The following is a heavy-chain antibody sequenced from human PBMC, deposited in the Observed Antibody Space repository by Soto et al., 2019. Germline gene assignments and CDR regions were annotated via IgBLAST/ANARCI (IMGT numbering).Heavy chain of an antibody. Sequence: EVQLLESGGGLVQPGASLRLSCAASGCTFTTSALSWVRQVPGKGLEWVSSISGSGGSKYYAESVKGRYTISRDDSKNTLSRQMNSLRAEETAGYYCAKNGGDYIRGNSRKSFYYIYGCCKGTTVTASS. CDR2: ISGSGGSK. J-gene: IGHJ6*03. V-gene: IGHV3-23*01. CDR1: GCTFTTSA. CDR3: AKNGGDYIRGNSRKSFYYIYG. D-gene: IGHD3-16*01.